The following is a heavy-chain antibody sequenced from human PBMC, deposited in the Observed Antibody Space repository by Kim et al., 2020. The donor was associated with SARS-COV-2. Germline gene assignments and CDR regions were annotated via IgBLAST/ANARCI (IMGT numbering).Heavy chain of an antibody. J-gene: IGHJ4*02. Sequence: GGSLRLSCAASGFTFDDYGMSWFRQVPGKGLEWVSGITRNGGSTGYAASVKGRFTISRDNAKNSLYLQMNSLGAEDTALYYCARGYISGPFDCWGQGTLV. V-gene: IGHV3-20*04. D-gene: IGHD6-19*01. CDR1: GFTFDDYG. CDR2: ITRNGGST. CDR3: ARGYISGPFDC.